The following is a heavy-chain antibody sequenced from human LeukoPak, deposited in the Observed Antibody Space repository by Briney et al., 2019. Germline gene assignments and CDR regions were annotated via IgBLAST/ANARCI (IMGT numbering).Heavy chain of an antibody. Sequence: GGSLRLSCAASGFTFSSYGMHWVRQAPGKGLEWVAVIWYDGSNKYYADSVKGRFTISRDNSKNTLYLQMNSLRAEDTAVYYCARGEGYSSSSDWFDPWGQGTLVTASS. CDR3: ARGEGYSSSSDWFDP. CDR1: GFTFSSYG. CDR2: IWYDGSNK. J-gene: IGHJ5*02. V-gene: IGHV3-33*01. D-gene: IGHD6-6*01.